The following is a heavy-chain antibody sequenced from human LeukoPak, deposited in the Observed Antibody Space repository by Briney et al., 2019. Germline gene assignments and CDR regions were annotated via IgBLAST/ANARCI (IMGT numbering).Heavy chain of an antibody. CDR1: GGSISSYY. CDR3: AGGIAAAGIDY. D-gene: IGHD6-13*01. J-gene: IGHJ4*02. CDR2: IYYSGST. Sequence: SETLSLTCTVSGGSISSYYWSWIRQPPGKGLEWIGYIYYSGSTNYNPSLKSRVTISVDTSKSQFSLKLSSVTAADTAVYYCAGGIAAAGIDYWGQGTLVTVSS. V-gene: IGHV4-59*01.